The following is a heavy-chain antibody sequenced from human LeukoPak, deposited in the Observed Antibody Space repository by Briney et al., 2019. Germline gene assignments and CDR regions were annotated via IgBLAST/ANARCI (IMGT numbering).Heavy chain of an antibody. Sequence: PSETLSLTCTVSGGSISSYYWSWIRQPPGKGLEWIGYIYYSGSTNYNPSLKSRVTISVDTSKNQFSLKLSSVTAADTAVYYCARLFDYGDDYWGQGTLVTVSS. CDR2: IYYSGST. J-gene: IGHJ4*02. V-gene: IGHV4-59*08. CDR3: ARLFDYGDDY. D-gene: IGHD4-17*01. CDR1: GGSISSYY.